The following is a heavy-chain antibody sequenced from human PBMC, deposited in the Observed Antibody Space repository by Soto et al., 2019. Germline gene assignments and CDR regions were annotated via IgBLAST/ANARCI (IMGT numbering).Heavy chain of an antibody. CDR2: ISSSGSDA. CDR1: GITFRNYE. D-gene: IGHD3-16*02. V-gene: IGHV3-48*03. J-gene: IGHJ4*02. Sequence: GGSLRLSCAASGITFRNYEMNWVRQAPGKGLECISYISSSGSDAFYADSVKGRFTISRDNAGNSVYLQMNSLRAEDTAIYYCATYHDSDWETYRFRHSGPGTQVTVSP. CDR3: ATYHDSDWETYRFRH.